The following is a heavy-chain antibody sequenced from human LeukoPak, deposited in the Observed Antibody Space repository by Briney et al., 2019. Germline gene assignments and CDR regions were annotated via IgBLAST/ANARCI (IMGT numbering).Heavy chain of an antibody. CDR1: GFTFSNYG. CDR2: IRYDGNNK. D-gene: IGHD5-12*01. V-gene: IGHV3-30*02. Sequence: PGGSLRLSCATSGFTFSNYGMHWVRQAPGKGLEWVAFIRYDGNNKYYADSVKGRFTISRDNSKNTLYLQMNILRAEDTAVYCCAKDGAIVATIGYYFDYWGQGTLVTVSS. CDR3: AKDGAIVATIGYYFDY. J-gene: IGHJ4*02.